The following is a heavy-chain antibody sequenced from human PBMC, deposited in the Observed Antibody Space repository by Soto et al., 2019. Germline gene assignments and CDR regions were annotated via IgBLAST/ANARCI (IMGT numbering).Heavy chain of an antibody. CDR3: ARDRYFGSESYSRGLYYFDS. D-gene: IGHD3-10*01. V-gene: IGHV1-3*01. CDR1: GYTFTSYA. Sequence: ASVKVSCQASGYTFTSYAMHWVSQATGQRLEWMGWINAGNGNTKYSQKFQGRVTITRDTSASTAYMELSSLRSEDTAVYYCARDRYFGSESYSRGLYYFDSWGQGTLVTVSS. J-gene: IGHJ4*02. CDR2: INAGNGNT.